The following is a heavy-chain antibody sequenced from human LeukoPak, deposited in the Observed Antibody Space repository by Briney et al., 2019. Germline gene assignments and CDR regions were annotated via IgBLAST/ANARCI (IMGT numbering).Heavy chain of an antibody. D-gene: IGHD3-16*01. CDR1: GYTFTKYG. J-gene: IGHJ4*02. V-gene: IGHV1-18*04. CDR2: INTMNGNT. Sequence: ASVKVSCKASGYTFTKYGISWVRQAPGQGLEWMGWINTMNGNTNYAQKFQGRVTVTIDTSTSTAYMELRSLRYDDKAVYYCARALGDEAYWGQGTLVTVSS. CDR3: ARALGDEAY.